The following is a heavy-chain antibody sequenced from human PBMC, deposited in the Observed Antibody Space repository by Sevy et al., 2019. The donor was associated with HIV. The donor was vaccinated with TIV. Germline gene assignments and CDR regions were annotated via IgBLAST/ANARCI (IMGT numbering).Heavy chain of an antibody. CDR2: ISSSSSNI. V-gene: IGHV3-21*01. CDR3: ARDRDGSGSSGGYGMDV. Sequence: GGSLRLSCVGSGITFSYYSMNWVRQAPGKGLEWVSSISSSSSNIYYADSVKGRFTTSRDNAKKSLYLQMNSLGAEDTAVYYCARDRDGSGSSGGYGMDVWGQGTTVTVSS. D-gene: IGHD3-10*01. CDR1: GITFSYYS. J-gene: IGHJ6*02.